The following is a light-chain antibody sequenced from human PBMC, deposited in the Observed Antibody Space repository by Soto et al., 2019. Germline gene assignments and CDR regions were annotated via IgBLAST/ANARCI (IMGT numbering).Light chain of an antibody. CDR3: QQYNSYSAWT. Sequence: DIQMTQSPSSLSSSVADIFTITGRSSQSISSYLNWYQRKPGKAPKLLIYAASSLQSGVPSRFSGSGSGTDFTLTISSLQPEDFATYYCQQYNSYSAWTFGQGTKVDI. J-gene: IGKJ1*01. V-gene: IGKV1-39*01. CDR2: AAS. CDR1: QSISSY.